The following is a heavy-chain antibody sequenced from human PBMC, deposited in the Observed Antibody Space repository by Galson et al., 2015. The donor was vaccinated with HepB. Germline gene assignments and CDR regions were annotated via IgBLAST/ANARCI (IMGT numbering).Heavy chain of an antibody. CDR1: GFTFSTYA. D-gene: IGHD6-19*01. CDR2: ISGSGAGT. V-gene: IGHV3-23*01. J-gene: IGHJ6*02. CDR3: AKEYSGFHGASYVYYGIDV. Sequence: SLRLSCAASGFTFSTYAGFWVRQAPGKGLGWVSGISGSGAGTYYADSVKGRFTISRDNSKNMIYLQMNSLRVEDTAVYYCAKEYSGFHGASYVYYGIDVWGRGTTVSVSS.